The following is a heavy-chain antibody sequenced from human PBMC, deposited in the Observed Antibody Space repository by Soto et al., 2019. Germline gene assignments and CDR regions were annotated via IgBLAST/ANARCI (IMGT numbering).Heavy chain of an antibody. D-gene: IGHD2-2*01. J-gene: IGHJ4*02. CDR3: ARASSQLRLPDDPGSYRMDG. V-gene: IGHV4-59*01. CDR2: IYYSGST. CDR1: GGSISSYY. Sequence: QVQLQESGPGLVKPSETLSLTCTVSGGSISSYYWSWIRQPPGKGLEWIGYIYYSGSTNYNPSLKLRFTISVDTSKNQYSLKLCLVAAADMSGYYCARASSQLRLPDDPGSYRMDGRGQGT.